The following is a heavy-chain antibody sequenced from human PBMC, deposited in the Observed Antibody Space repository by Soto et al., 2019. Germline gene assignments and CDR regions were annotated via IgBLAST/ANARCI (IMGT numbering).Heavy chain of an antibody. CDR3: ARVPDR. V-gene: IGHV4-30-2*01. J-gene: IGHJ5*02. CDR1: GGSISSGGYS. D-gene: IGHD2-2*01. Sequence: QLQLQESGSGLVKPSQTLSLTCAVSGGSISSGGYSWSWIRQPPGKGLEWIGYIYHSGSTYYNPSLKSRVTISVDRSKNQXSXXXXXXXXXXXAVYYCARVPDRWGQGTLVTVSS. CDR2: IYHSGST.